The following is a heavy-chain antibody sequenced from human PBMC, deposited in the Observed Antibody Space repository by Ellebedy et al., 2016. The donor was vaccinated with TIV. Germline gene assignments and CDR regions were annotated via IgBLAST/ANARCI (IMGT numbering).Heavy chain of an antibody. D-gene: IGHD2-2*01. J-gene: IGHJ4*02. V-gene: IGHV3-53*01. CDR1: GFTVSSSY. Sequence: PGGSLRLSCAASGFTVSSSYMSWVRQAPGKGLEWVSALYSGGTTYYADSVKGRFTISGDNSKNTLFLQMNSLRVEDTAVYFCARQTGRSTTFDSWGQGTLVTVSS. CDR3: ARQTGRSTTFDS. CDR2: LYSGGTT.